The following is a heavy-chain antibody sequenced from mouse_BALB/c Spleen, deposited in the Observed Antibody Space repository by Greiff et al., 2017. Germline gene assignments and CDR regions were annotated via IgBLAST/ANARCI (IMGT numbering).Heavy chain of an antibody. Sequence: SGTVLARPGASVKMSCKASGYTFTSYWMHWVKQRPGQGLEWIGAIYPGNSDTSYNQKFKGKAKLTAVTSTSTAYMELSSLTNEDSAVYYCTKGGIYYDYDGWFAYWGQGTLVTVAA. CDR2: IYPGNSDT. CDR3: TKGGIYYDYDGWFAY. J-gene: IGHJ3*01. D-gene: IGHD2-4*01. CDR1: GYTFTSYW. V-gene: IGHV1-5*01.